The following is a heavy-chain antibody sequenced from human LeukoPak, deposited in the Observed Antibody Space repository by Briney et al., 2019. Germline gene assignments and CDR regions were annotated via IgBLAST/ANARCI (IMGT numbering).Heavy chain of an antibody. Sequence: SETLSLTCTVSGGSMFGYYWNWIRQPPGKGLEWIGYIYSNGITNYSPSLRSRGTISIATSKNQFSLRLTSVTAADTAIYYCARRAYYDSSGYHPTSGYFDLWGRGTLVTVS. CDR1: GGSMFGYY. V-gene: IGHV4-4*08. CDR2: IYSNGIT. CDR3: ARRAYYDSSGYHPTSGYFDL. D-gene: IGHD3-22*01. J-gene: IGHJ2*01.